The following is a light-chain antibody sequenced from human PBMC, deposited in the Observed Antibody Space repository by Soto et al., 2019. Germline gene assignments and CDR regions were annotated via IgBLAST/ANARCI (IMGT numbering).Light chain of an antibody. V-gene: IGKV1-9*01. CDR1: QGISSY. CDR3: QQLNSYPT. Sequence: DIQLTQSPSFLSASVEDRVTITCRASQGISSYLAWYQQKPGKAPKLLIYAASTLQSGGPSRFSGSGSGKEVTPTISSLQAEESATYYCQQLNSYPTFGGGTKVEIK. CDR2: AAS. J-gene: IGKJ4*02.